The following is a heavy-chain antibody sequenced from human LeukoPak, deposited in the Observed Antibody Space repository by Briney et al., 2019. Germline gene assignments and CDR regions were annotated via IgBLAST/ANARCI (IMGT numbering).Heavy chain of an antibody. CDR2: ISGSGGST. D-gene: IGHD6-13*01. V-gene: IGHV3-23*01. CDR3: AKTRPLDSSSWSHGDY. Sequence: GGSLRLSCAASGFTFSSYAMSWVRQAPGKGLEWVSAISGSGGSTYYGDSVKGRFTISRDNSKNTLYLQMNSLRAEDTAVYYCAKTRPLDSSSWSHGDYWGQGTLVIVSS. J-gene: IGHJ4*02. CDR1: GFTFSSYA.